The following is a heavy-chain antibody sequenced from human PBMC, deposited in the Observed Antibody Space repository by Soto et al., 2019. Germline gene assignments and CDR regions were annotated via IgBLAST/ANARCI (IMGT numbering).Heavy chain of an antibody. CDR2: IYHSGST. J-gene: IGHJ4*02. D-gene: IGHD5-18*01. Sequence: SETLSLTCAVSGGSISSSNWWSWVRQSPGKGLEWIGEIYHSGSTNYSPSLKSRVTISVDMSKNHFSLNLNSVTAADTGIYYCATIYIYGYGYFDDSGQGTLVTVSS. CDR3: ATIYIYGYGYFDD. CDR1: GGSISSSNW. V-gene: IGHV4-4*02.